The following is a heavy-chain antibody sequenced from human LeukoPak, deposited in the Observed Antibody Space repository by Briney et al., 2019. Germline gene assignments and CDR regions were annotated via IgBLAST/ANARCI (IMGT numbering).Heavy chain of an antibody. CDR2: IYYRGST. V-gene: IGHV4-59*11. CDR1: GXIFSSHA. CDR3: ARAAPLLVAPQDY. D-gene: IGHD2-21*01. Sequence: PGGSLRLSCSVAGXIFSSHAMHWVRQAPGKGLEWIGYIYYRGSTNYNPSLKSRVTISVDTSKNLFSLKLNSVTAADTAVYYCARAAPLLVAPQDYWGQGTLVTVSS. J-gene: IGHJ4*02.